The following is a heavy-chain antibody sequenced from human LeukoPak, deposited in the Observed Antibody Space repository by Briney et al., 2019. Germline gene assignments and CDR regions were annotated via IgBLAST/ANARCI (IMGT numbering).Heavy chain of an antibody. D-gene: IGHD3-22*01. CDR3: ARDGETYYYDSSGSPI. Sequence: SVKVSCKASGGTFSSYTISWVRQAPGQGLEWMGRIIPILGIANYAQKSQGRVTITADKSTSTAYMELSSLRSEDTAVYYCARDGETYYYDSSGSPIWGQGTMVTVSS. CDR2: IIPILGIA. J-gene: IGHJ3*02. V-gene: IGHV1-69*04. CDR1: GGTFSSYT.